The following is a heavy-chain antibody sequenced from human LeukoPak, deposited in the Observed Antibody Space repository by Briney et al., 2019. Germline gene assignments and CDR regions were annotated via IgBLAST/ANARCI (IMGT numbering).Heavy chain of an antibody. J-gene: IGHJ4*02. Sequence: GGSLRLSCAASGFTFSSYSMNWVRQAPGKGLEWVSSISSSSSYIYYADSVKGRFTISRDNAKNSLYLQMNSLKAEDTAVYYCAREAVRGDTATLRGAMGYWGQGTLVTVSS. CDR1: GFTFSSYS. V-gene: IGHV3-21*04. D-gene: IGHD5-18*01. CDR3: AREAVRGDTATLRGAMGY. CDR2: ISSSSSYI.